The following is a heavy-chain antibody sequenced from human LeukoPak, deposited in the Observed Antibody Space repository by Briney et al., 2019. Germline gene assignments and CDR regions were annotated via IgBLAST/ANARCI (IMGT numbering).Heavy chain of an antibody. J-gene: IGHJ4*02. CDR2: IIPSLGIA. CDR3: ARDGLSATDGYNAGYYFDY. V-gene: IGHV1-69*04. Sequence: SVKVSCKASGGTFSSYAISWVRQAPGQGLEWMGRIIPSLGIANYAQKFQGRVTITADKSTSTAYMELSSLRSEDTAVYYCARDGLSATDGYNAGYYFDYWGQGTLVTVSS. D-gene: IGHD5-24*01. CDR1: GGTFSSYA.